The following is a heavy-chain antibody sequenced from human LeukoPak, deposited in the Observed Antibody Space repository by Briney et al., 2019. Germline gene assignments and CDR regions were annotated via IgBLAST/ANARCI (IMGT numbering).Heavy chain of an antibody. V-gene: IGHV1-18*01. Sequence: ASVKVSCKASGYTFTSYGISWVRQAPGQGLEWMGWISAYNGNTNYAQKLQGRVTMTTDTSTSTAYMELRSLRSDDTAVYYCARDRRYYYDSSGYPYFDYWGQGTLVTVSS. CDR2: ISAYNGNT. J-gene: IGHJ4*02. CDR3: ARDRRYYYDSSGYPYFDY. D-gene: IGHD3-22*01. CDR1: GYTFTSYG.